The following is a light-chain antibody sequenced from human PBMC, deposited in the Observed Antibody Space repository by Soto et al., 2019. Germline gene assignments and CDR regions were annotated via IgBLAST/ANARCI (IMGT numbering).Light chain of an antibody. CDR3: SSYTYSSTLYV. V-gene: IGLV2-14*01. CDR2: DVN. J-gene: IGLJ1*01. Sequence: QSALTQPASVSGSPGQSITISCTGTSSDVGGYSYVSWYQQHPGKAPKLMIYDVNNRPSGVPNRFSGSKSGNTASLTISGLQAEDEADYYCSSYTYSSTLYVFGTGTKLTVL. CDR1: SSDVGGYSY.